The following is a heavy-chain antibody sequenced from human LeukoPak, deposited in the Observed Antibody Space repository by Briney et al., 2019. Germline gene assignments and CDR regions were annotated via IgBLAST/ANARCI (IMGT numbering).Heavy chain of an antibody. J-gene: IGHJ6*03. CDR1: GFTFTSSA. CDR2: IVVGSGNT. V-gene: IGHV1-58*02. D-gene: IGHD3-3*01. CDR3: ARASNYDFWSGYLMDV. Sequence: KVSCKASGFTFTSSAMQWVRQARGQRLEWIGWIVVGSGNTNYAQKFQERVTITRDMSTSTAYMELSSLRSDDTAVYYCARASNYDFWSGYLMDVWGKGTTVTVSS.